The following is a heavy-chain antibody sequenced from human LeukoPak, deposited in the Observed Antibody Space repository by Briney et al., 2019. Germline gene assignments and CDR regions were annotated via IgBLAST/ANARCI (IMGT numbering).Heavy chain of an antibody. CDR1: GGSISSSSYY. Sequence: PSETLSLTCTVSGGSISSSSYYWGWIRQPPGKGLEWIGYIYYSGSTNYNPSLKSRVTISVDTSKNQFSLKLSSVTAADTAVYYCARTFGTGTTSKEKRHSYYFDYWGQGTLVTVSS. J-gene: IGHJ4*02. D-gene: IGHD1-1*01. V-gene: IGHV4-61*05. CDR2: IYYSGST. CDR3: ARTFGTGTTSKEKRHSYYFDY.